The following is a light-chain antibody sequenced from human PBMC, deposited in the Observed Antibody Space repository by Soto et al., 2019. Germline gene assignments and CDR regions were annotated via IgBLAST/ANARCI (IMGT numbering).Light chain of an antibody. CDR2: DAS. J-gene: IGKJ5*01. CDR3: QQRSNWPSIT. Sequence: IVLTQSPGTLSLSPGERATLSCRASQSVSSSYLAWYQQKPGQAPRLLIYDASNRATGIPARFSGSGSGTDFTLTISSLEPEDFAVYYCQQRSNWPSITFGQGTHWRL. CDR1: QSVSSSY. V-gene: IGKV3D-20*02.